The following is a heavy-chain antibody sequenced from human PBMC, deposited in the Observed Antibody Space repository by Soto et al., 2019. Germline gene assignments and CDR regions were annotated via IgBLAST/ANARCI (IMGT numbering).Heavy chain of an antibody. CDR1: GGTFSSYA. V-gene: IGHV1-69*13. Sequence: SVKVSCKASGGTFSSYAISWVRQAPGQGLEWMGGIIPIFGTANYAQKFQGRVTITADESTSTAYMELSSLRSEDTAVYYCARPMVVAAYAYYYYGMDVWGQGTTVTVSS. CDR2: IIPIFGTA. D-gene: IGHD2-15*01. J-gene: IGHJ6*02. CDR3: ARPMVVAAYAYYYYGMDV.